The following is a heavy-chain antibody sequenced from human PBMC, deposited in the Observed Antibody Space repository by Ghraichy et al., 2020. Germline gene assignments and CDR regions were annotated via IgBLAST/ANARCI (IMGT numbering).Heavy chain of an antibody. V-gene: IGHV3-74*01. Sequence: LSLTCAASGFSFSGYWMHWVRQGLGKGLMWVSRIISDVTTTSYADSVKGRFTISRDNAKNTLYLQMNSLRAEDTAVYYCASVRSEEVWSENYFDYWGQGTLVTVSS. CDR1: GFSFSGYW. CDR3: ASVRSEEVWSENYFDY. J-gene: IGHJ4*02. CDR2: IISDVTTT. D-gene: IGHD2-21*01.